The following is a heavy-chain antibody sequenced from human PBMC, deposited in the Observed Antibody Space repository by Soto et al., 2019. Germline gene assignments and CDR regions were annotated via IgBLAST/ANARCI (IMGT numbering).Heavy chain of an antibody. D-gene: IGHD6-19*01. V-gene: IGHV4-59*08. J-gene: IGHJ4*02. CDR2: IYYSGIT. Sequence: SETLSLTCTVSGGSISSYYWSWIRQPPGKGLEWIGYIYYSGITNYNPSLKSRVTISVDTSKNQFSLKLSSVTAADTAVYYCARLESSGQIDYWGQGTLVTVSS. CDR1: GGSISSYY. CDR3: ARLESSGQIDY.